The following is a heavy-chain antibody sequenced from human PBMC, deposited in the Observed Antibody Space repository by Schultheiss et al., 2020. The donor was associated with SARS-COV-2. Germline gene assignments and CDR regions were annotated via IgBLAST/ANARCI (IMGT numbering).Heavy chain of an antibody. CDR2: IYYTAST. CDR1: GGSISSGGYY. CDR3: ARASSSWYCLDY. Sequence: SETLSLTCTVSGGSISSGGYYWSWIRQHPGKGLEWIGYIYYTASTSYNPSLKSRVTMSVDTSKNHFSLKLSSVTAADTAVYYCARASSSWYCLDYWGQGTLVTVSS. V-gene: IGHV4-31*03. J-gene: IGHJ4*02. D-gene: IGHD6-13*01.